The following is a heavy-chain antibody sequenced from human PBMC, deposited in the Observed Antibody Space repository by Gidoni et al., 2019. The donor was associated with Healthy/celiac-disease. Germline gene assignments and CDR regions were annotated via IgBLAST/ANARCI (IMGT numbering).Heavy chain of an antibody. J-gene: IGHJ4*02. CDR1: GGSISRYY. CDR3: ARDGGGGVGYFDY. D-gene: IGHD3-16*01. Sequence: QVQLQESGPGLVKPSETLSLTCTVSGGSISRYYWSWVRQPPGKGLAWLGYIYYSGSTNYNPSLKSRATISVDTSKSQFSLKLSSVTAADAAVYYCARDGGGGVGYFDYWGQGTLVTVSS. CDR2: IYYSGST. V-gene: IGHV4-59*01.